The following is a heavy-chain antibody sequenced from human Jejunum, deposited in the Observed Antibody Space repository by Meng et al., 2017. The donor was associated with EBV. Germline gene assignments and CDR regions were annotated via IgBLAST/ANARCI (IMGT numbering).Heavy chain of an antibody. D-gene: IGHD2-8*02. CDR3: ARVRPGGGWFDP. CDR2: INTNTGYP. J-gene: IGHJ5*02. V-gene: IGHV7-4-1*02. CDR1: GYTFTSSG. Sequence: GQLVQSWSELKKPGASVKVSCKASGYTFTSSGINWVRQAPGQGLEWMGWINTNTGYPTYAQDFTGRFVFSLDTSVSTAYLQITSLSTEDNAVYYCARVRPGGGWFDPWGQGTLVTVSS.